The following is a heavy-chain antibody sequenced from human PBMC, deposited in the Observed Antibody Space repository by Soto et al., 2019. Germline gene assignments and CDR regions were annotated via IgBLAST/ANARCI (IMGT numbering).Heavy chain of an antibody. J-gene: IGHJ4*02. D-gene: IGHD5-18*01. CDR2: IYYSGST. CDR1: GGSVSSGSYY. Sequence: PPETLSLTCTVSGGSVSSGSYYWSWIRQPPGKGLEWIGYIYYSGSTNYNPSLKSRVTISVDTSKNQFSLKLSSVTAADTAVYYCARDAGYSYGPFDYWGQGTLVTVSS. V-gene: IGHV4-61*01. CDR3: ARDAGYSYGPFDY.